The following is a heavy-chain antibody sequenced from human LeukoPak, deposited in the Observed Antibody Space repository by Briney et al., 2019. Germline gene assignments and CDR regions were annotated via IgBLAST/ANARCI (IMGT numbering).Heavy chain of an antibody. J-gene: IGHJ4*02. D-gene: IGHD5-18*01. CDR3: ARRGYNYGYYFDY. CDR2: IHPGDSNT. V-gene: IGHV5-51*01. Sequence: GESLKISCKGSGYSFTSYWIAWVRQMPGKGLEWMGIIHPGDSNTKYSLSFQGQVTISVDKSISTAFLQWSSLKASDTAMYYCARRGYNYGYYFDYWGQGTLVTVSS. CDR1: GYSFTSYW.